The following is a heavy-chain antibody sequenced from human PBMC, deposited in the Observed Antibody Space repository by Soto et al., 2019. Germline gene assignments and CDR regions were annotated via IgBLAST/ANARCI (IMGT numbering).Heavy chain of an antibody. Sequence: QVQLVQSGAEVKKPGASVKVSCKASGYTFTSYGISWVRQVPGQGLEWMGWISPYNGNTNYAQKVQGRVTMTTDTSTNTAYMELRSLSFDDTAVYYCAKEGYSYGAFDYWGQGTLVTVST. CDR1: GYTFTSYG. CDR2: ISPYNGNT. D-gene: IGHD5-12*01. V-gene: IGHV1-18*04. CDR3: AKEGYSYGAFDY. J-gene: IGHJ4*02.